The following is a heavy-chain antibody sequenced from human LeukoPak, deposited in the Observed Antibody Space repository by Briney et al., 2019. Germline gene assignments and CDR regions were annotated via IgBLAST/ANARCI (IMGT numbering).Heavy chain of an antibody. CDR3: ARNYYDSSGGAFDI. CDR2: ISASGGAT. Sequence: GGSLRLSCAASGFTFATYGMNWVRQAPGKGLEWVSAISASGGATYFADSVKGRFTISRDNSKNTLYLQMNSLRAEDTAVYYCARNYYDSSGGAFDIWGQGTMVTVSS. D-gene: IGHD3-22*01. CDR1: GFTFATYG. V-gene: IGHV3-23*01. J-gene: IGHJ3*02.